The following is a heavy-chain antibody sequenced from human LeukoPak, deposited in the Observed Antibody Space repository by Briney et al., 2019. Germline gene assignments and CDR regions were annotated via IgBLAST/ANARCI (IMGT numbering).Heavy chain of an antibody. J-gene: IGHJ4*02. V-gene: IGHV3-23*01. CDR3: AKDQRLQGYSYGYDY. D-gene: IGHD5-18*01. Sequence: PGGSLRLSCAASAPTLTTYAMGWVRQAPGKGLEWVSAISGSGGSTYYADPVKGRFTISRGNSKNTLYLQMNSLRAEDTAVYYCAKDQRLQGYSYGYDYWGQGTLVTVSS. CDR2: ISGSGGST. CDR1: APTLTTYA.